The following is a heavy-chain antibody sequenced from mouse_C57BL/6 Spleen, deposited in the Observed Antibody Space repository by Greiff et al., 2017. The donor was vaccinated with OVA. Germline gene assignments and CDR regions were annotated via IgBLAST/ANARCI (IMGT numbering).Heavy chain of an antibody. D-gene: IGHD5-1*01. CDR1: GYAFSSSW. CDR2: IYPGDGDT. CDR3: AREGEYDFGY. V-gene: IGHV1-82*01. J-gene: IGHJ2*01. Sequence: VQLQQSGPELVKPGASVKISCKASGYAFSSSWMNWVKQRPGKGLEWIGRIYPGDGDTNYNGKFKGKATLTADKSSSTAYMQLSSLTSEDSAVYFCAREGEYDFGYWGQGTTLTVSS.